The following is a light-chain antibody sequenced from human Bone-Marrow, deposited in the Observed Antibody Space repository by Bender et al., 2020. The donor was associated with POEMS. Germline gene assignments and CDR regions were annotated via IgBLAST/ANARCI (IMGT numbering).Light chain of an antibody. Sequence: QSALTQPPSVSGSPGQSVTISCTGTSSDIGGYTRVSWYQQPPGTAPKLMIYQVSDRPSGVPDRFSGSKSGTSASLAITGLQSDDEAIYFCVAWDASLNGWVFGGGTKLTVL. V-gene: IGLV2-18*01. CDR2: QVS. CDR1: SSDIGGYTR. CDR3: VAWDASLNGWV. J-gene: IGLJ3*02.